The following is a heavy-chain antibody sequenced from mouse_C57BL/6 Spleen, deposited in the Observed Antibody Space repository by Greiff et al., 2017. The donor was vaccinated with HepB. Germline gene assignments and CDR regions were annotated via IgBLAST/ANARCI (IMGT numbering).Heavy chain of an antibody. V-gene: IGHV1-62-2*01. D-gene: IGHD1-1*01. J-gene: IGHJ2*01. CDR2: FYPGSGSI. CDR3: ARHEGYYYGSSYYFDY. Sequence: VQGVESGAELVKPGASVKLSCKASGYTFTEYTIHWVKQRSGQGLEWIGWFYPGSGSIKYNEKFKDKATLTADKSSSTVYMELSRLTSEDSAVYFCARHEGYYYGSSYYFDYWGQGTTLTVSS. CDR1: GYTFTEYT.